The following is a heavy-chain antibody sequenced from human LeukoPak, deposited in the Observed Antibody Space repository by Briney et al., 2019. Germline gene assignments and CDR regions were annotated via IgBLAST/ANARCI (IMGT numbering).Heavy chain of an antibody. CDR3: ARDQLVLSYYYGMDV. V-gene: IGHV3-64*01. CDR1: GFTFSSYA. D-gene: IGHD6-13*01. J-gene: IGHJ6*02. Sequence: GGSLRLSCAASGFTFSSYAMHWVRQAPGKGLEYVSAISSNGGITYYANSVEGRFTISRDNTKNTLYLQMGSLRAEDMAVYYCARDQLVLSYYYGMDVWGQGTTVTVSS. CDR2: ISSNGGIT.